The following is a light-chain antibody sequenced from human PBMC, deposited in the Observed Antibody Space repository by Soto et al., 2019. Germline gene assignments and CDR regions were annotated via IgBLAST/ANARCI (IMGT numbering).Light chain of an antibody. V-gene: IGLV2-14*01. Sequence: QSALTQPASVSGSPGQSITISCTGTRDDVGGYNYVSWYQQYPGKAPKLMIYELSYRPSGVSNRFSGSRSGHTASLSISGLQAEDEADYYCSAYTNIGTLVFGGGTKLTVL. CDR1: RDDVGGYNY. J-gene: IGLJ3*02. CDR2: ELS. CDR3: SAYTNIGTLV.